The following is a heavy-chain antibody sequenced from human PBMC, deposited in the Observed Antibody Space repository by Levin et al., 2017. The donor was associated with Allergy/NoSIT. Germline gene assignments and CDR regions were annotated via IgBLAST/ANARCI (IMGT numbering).Heavy chain of an antibody. V-gene: IGHV4-59*01. D-gene: IGHD3-3*01. CDR2: IYYSGST. CDR3: ARSDLSSDAFDI. Sequence: SETLSLTCTVSGGSISSYYWSWIRQPPGKGLEWIGYIYYSGSTNYNPSLKSRVTISVDTSKNQFSLKLSSVTAADTAVYYCARSDLSSDAFDIWGQGTMVTVSS. CDR1: GGSISSYY. J-gene: IGHJ3*02.